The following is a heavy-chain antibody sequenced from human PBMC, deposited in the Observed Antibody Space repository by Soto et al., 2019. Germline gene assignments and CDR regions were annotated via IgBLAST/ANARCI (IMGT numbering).Heavy chain of an antibody. Sequence: QVQLQQWGAGLLKPSETLSLTCAVYGGSFSGYYWSWIRQPPGKGLEWIGEINHSGSTNYNPSLKTRVTISVDTSKNQFSLKLSSVTAADTALYYCARAILRPRYCSGGSCYRSWFDPWGQGTLVTVSS. V-gene: IGHV4-34*01. D-gene: IGHD2-15*01. J-gene: IGHJ5*02. CDR3: ARAILRPRYCSGGSCYRSWFDP. CDR2: INHSGST. CDR1: GGSFSGYY.